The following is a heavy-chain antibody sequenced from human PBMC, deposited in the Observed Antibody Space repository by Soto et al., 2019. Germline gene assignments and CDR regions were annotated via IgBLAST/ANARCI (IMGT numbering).Heavy chain of an antibody. CDR3: AGTIHY. J-gene: IGHJ4*02. CDR2: IYHSGST. D-gene: IGHD2-8*01. CDR1: GGSISSDNW. V-gene: IGHV4-4*02. Sequence: PSETLSLTCAVSGGSISSDNWWSWVRQPPGRGLEWIGDIYHSGSTNYDSSLRGRVTISIDKSKNQFSLKLNSVTAADTAVYYCAGTIHYWGQGTLVTVS.